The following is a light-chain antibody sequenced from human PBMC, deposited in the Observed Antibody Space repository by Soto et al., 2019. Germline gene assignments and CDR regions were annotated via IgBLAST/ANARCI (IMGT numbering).Light chain of an antibody. Sequence: IVLTQSPGTLSLSPGERTTLSCRASQSISRYLAWYQQKPGQGPRLLLYGASSRATGTPDRFSGSGSGTDFTLTINRLEPEDFALDYCQQYGSSPPTFGQGTKVEIK. CDR1: QSISRY. CDR3: QQYGSSPPT. J-gene: IGKJ1*01. V-gene: IGKV3-20*01. CDR2: GAS.